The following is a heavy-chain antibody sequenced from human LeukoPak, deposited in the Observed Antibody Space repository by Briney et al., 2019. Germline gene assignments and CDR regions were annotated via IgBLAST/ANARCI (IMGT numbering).Heavy chain of an antibody. Sequence: PGWSLRLSCAASGFTFDDYAMHWVRQAPGKGLEWVSLISGDGGSTYYADSVKGRFTISRDNSKNSLYLQMNSLRTEDTALYYCAKDSALYDSSGPVYYYYYMDVWGKGTTVTVSS. CDR3: AKDSALYDSSGPVYYYYYMDV. CDR2: ISGDGGST. D-gene: IGHD3-22*01. J-gene: IGHJ6*03. V-gene: IGHV3-43*02. CDR1: GFTFDDYA.